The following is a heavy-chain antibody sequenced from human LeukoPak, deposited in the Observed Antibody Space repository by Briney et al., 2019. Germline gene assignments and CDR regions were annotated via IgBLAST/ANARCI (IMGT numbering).Heavy chain of an antibody. J-gene: IGHJ6*03. V-gene: IGHV3-73*01. CDR3: SRSYGSGSSHYMDV. Sequence: PGGSLRLSCAASGFSFSGSAMHWVRQASGKGLEWVGRIRSKANSFATAYAASVKGRFTISRDDSKNTTYLQMNSLKTEDTAVYYCSRSYGSGSSHYMDVWGKGTTVTVSS. CDR2: IRSKANSFAT. D-gene: IGHD3-10*01. CDR1: GFSFSGSA.